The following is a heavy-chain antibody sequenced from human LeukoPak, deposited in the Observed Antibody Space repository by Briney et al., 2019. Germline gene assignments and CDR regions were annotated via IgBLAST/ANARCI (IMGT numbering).Heavy chain of an antibody. V-gene: IGHV3-48*04. Sequence: QSGGSLRLSCAASGFTFSSYSMNWVRQAPGKGLEWVSYISSSSSTIYYADSVKGRFTISRDNAKNSLYLQMNSLRAEDTAVYYCARNQELLYGSGSYYIGGAFDIWGQGTMVTVSS. CDR2: ISSSSSTI. CDR3: ARNQELLYGSGSYYIGGAFDI. CDR1: GFTFSSYS. J-gene: IGHJ3*02. D-gene: IGHD3-10*01.